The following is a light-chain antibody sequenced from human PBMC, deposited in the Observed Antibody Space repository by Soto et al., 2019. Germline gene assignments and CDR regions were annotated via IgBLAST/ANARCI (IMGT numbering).Light chain of an antibody. J-gene: IGLJ2*01. CDR1: TGAVTSGHY. CDR2: DTS. V-gene: IGLV7-46*01. CDR3: LLSDSGARPVV. Sequence: QAVVTQEPSLTVSPGGTVTLTCGSSTGAVTSGHYPYWFQQKPGQAPGTLIYDTSNKHSWTPARFSGSLLGGKAALTLSGAQPEEEAEYDCLLSDSGARPVVFGGGTKLTVL.